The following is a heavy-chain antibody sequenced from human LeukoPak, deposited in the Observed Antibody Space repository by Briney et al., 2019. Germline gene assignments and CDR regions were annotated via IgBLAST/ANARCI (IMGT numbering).Heavy chain of an antibody. CDR3: ASTGTPTP. J-gene: IGHJ5*02. Sequence: GRSLRLSWAASGFTFSSYGMDWVSQAPGKGMEWVAVIWYDGSNKYYADSVKARFTISRDNSKNTLYLQMNSLRAEDTAVYYCASTGTPTPWGQGTLVTVSS. CDR1: GFTFSSYG. CDR2: IWYDGSNK. V-gene: IGHV3-33*01.